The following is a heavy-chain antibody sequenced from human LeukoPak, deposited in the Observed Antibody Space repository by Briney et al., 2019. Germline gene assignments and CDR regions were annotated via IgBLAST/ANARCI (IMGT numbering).Heavy chain of an antibody. Sequence: SETLSLTCAVSGYSISSGYYSGWIRQPPGKGLEWIGSIYHSGSTYYNPSLKSRVTISVDTSKNQFSLKLSSVTAADTAVYYCARFKVREVIKTFDYWGQGTLVTVSS. D-gene: IGHD3-10*01. V-gene: IGHV4-38-2*01. CDR1: GYSISSGYY. CDR3: ARFKVREVIKTFDY. CDR2: IYHSGST. J-gene: IGHJ4*02.